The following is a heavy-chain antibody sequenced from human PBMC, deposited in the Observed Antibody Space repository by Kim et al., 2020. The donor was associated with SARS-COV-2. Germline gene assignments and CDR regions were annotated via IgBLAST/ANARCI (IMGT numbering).Heavy chain of an antibody. CDR2: INNDGSNT. Sequence: GGSLRLSCAASGFTFSRHWMHWVRQVPGKGMMWVSRINNDGSNTRYVDSVKGRFTISRDNAMNTLYLQMNSLIAEDTAVYYCVRDRDNDITTYHPMFDYWGLGALVTVSS. J-gene: IGHJ4*02. V-gene: IGHV3-74*01. CDR1: GFTFSRHW. D-gene: IGHD3-22*01. CDR3: VRDRDNDITTYHPMFDY.